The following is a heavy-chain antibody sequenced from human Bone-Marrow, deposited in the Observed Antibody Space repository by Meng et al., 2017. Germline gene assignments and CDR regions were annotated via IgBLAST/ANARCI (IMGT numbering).Heavy chain of an antibody. J-gene: IGHJ4*02. D-gene: IGHD2-21*01. Sequence: QVQVQQWGAGSLKPSETLSLTCAFYGGSSSAYEWSWIRQPPGKGLEWLGQINHSGSTNDNPSLKSRVTISIDTSRNQLSLKLSSVTAADTAVYYCRLAYCMGDCVDYWGQGTLVTVSS. CDR1: GGSSSAYE. CDR2: INHSGST. V-gene: IGHV4-34*01. CDR3: RLAYCMGDCVDY.